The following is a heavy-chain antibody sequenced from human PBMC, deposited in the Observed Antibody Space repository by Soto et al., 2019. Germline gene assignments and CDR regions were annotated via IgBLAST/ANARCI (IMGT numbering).Heavy chain of an antibody. Sequence: QVQLVQSGAEVKKPGASVKVSCKASGYTFTGYYMHWVRQAPGQGLEWMGWINPNSGGTNYAQKFQGRVTMTRDTSISTAYMELSRLRSDDTAVYYCAREGQYIVVVVAANNWFDPWGQGTLVTVSS. J-gene: IGHJ5*02. CDR2: INPNSGGT. CDR1: GYTFTGYY. D-gene: IGHD2-15*01. V-gene: IGHV1-2*02. CDR3: AREGQYIVVVVAANNWFDP.